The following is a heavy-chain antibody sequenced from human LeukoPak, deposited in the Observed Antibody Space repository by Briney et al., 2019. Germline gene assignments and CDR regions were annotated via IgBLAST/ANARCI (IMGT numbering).Heavy chain of an antibody. V-gene: IGHV4-4*07. CDR3: ASGSYP. CDR2: IYTSGST. J-gene: IGHJ5*02. Sequence: SETLSLTCTLSGASISSYYWRSIQQPARKGLEWIGRIYTSGSTNYNPSLKSQFTMSVDTSKNQFSLKLRSVTAADTAVYHCASGSYPLRQGTIVTV. CDR1: GASISSYY. D-gene: IGHD1-26*01.